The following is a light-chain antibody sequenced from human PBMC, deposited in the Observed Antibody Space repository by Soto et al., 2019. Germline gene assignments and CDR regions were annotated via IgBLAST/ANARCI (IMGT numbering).Light chain of an antibody. CDR1: SSDIGGYNL. V-gene: IGLV2-23*01. J-gene: IGLJ3*02. CDR2: EST. Sequence: QSVLTQPPSASGSPGQSVTISCTGTSSDIGGYNLVSWYQQPPGQAPRLVIYESTKRPSGVSDRFSGSKSGNTASLTISGLQAEDEADYYCCSCVSGSPFDVLFGGGTKVTVL. CDR3: CSCVSGSPFDVL.